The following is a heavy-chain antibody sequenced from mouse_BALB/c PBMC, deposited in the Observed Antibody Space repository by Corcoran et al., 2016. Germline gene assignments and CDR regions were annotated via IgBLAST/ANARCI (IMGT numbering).Heavy chain of an antibody. CDR1: GYTFTEYT. D-gene: IGHD2-4*01. CDR3: ARERYDYSFAY. CDR2: INPNNGGT. J-gene: IGHJ3*01. Sequence: EVQLQQYGPELVKPGASVKISCKTSGYTFTEYTMHWVKQSHGKSLERIGGINPNNGGTSYNQKFKGKATLTVDKSSSTAYMELRSLTSEDSAVYYCARERYDYSFAYWGQGTLVTVSA. V-gene: IGHV1-18*01.